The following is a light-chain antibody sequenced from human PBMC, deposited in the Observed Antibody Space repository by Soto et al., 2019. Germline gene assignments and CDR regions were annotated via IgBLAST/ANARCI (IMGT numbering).Light chain of an antibody. CDR2: DAS. CDR1: QRVSSSY. Sequence: EIVLTQSPGTLSLSPGERATLSCRASQRVSSSYLAWYKQKPGQAPRLLIYDASSRATGIPDRFSGSGSGTDFTLTISRLEPEDFAVYYCQQYGSSPYTFGQGTKLEIK. CDR3: QQYGSSPYT. V-gene: IGKV3-20*01. J-gene: IGKJ2*01.